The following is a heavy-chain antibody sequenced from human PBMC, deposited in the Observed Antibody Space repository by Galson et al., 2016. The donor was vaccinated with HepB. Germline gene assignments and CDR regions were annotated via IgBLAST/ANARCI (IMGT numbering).Heavy chain of an antibody. CDR3: TAARWLQLKDYGLNV. J-gene: IGHJ6*02. V-gene: IGHV3-49*04. Sequence: SLRLSCAASGFTFGDYAMSWVRQAPGKGLERVGFIRGKVYGGTREYAASVKGRFIISRDDSKNIAYLQMDSLKTEDTAVYYCTAARWLQLKDYGLNVWGQGTSVTVSS. CDR2: IRGKVYGGTR. CDR1: GFTFGDYA. D-gene: IGHD5-24*01.